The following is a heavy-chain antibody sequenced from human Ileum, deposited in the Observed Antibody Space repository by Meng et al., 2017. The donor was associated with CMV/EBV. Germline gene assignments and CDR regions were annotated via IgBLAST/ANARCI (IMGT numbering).Heavy chain of an antibody. D-gene: IGHD2-15*01. J-gene: IGHJ4*02. V-gene: IGHV3-30*04. Sequence: GESLKISCAASGFTFSSYAMHWVRQAPGKGLEWVAVISYDGSNKYYADSVKGRFTISRDNSKNTLYLQMNSLRAEDTAVYYCVREDIVVFDYWGQGTLVTVSS. CDR1: GFTFSSYA. CDR3: VREDIVVFDY. CDR2: ISYDGSNK.